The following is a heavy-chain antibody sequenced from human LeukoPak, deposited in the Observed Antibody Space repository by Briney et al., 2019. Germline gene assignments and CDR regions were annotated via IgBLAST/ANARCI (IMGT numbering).Heavy chain of an antibody. CDR3: ARDNYSGSRYFDH. Sequence: PGGSLRLSCAASGFTFSDYNMRWIRQAPGKGLEWVSSISRSGSTKYYADSVKGRFTVSRDNAKNSLYLQMNSLRAEDTAIYYCARDNYSGSRYFDHWGQGTLVTVSS. CDR2: ISRSGSTK. D-gene: IGHD1-26*01. CDR1: GFTFSDYN. V-gene: IGHV3-11*04. J-gene: IGHJ4*02.